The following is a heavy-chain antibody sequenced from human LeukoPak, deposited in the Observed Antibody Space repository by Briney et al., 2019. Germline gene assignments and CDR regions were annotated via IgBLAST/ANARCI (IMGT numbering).Heavy chain of an antibody. V-gene: IGHV1-18*01. CDR3: ARDTSWAVAGGGWFDP. Sequence: ASVKVSCKASGYTFTSYGISWVRQAPGQGLEWMGWISAYNGNTNYAQKLRGRVTMTTDTSTSTAYMELRSLRSDDTAVYYCARDTSWAVAGGGWFDPWGQGTLVTVSS. CDR1: GYTFTSYG. CDR2: ISAYNGNT. D-gene: IGHD6-19*01. J-gene: IGHJ5*02.